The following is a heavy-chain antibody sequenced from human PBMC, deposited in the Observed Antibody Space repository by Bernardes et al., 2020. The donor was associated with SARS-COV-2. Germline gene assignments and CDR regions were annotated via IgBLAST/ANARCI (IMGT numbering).Heavy chain of an antibody. Sequence: ASVQVSCKASGYTFTSYDLNWVRQATGHGLEWKGWMNTKNGNNRLTQTFQGRVIMTRDTSTNTAYMELSSLSSEDTAVYYCARGDCSGGSCDGDNWLDPWGQGPPVTVSS. D-gene: IGHD2-15*01. CDR2: MNTKNGNN. V-gene: IGHV1-8*01. J-gene: IGHJ5*02. CDR3: ARGDCSGGSCDGDNWLDP. CDR1: GYTFTSYD.